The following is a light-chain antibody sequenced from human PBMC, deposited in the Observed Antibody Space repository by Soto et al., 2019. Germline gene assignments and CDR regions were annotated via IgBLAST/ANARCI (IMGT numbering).Light chain of an antibody. CDR2: GAS. CDR3: QRYDISPFL. V-gene: IGKV3-20*01. J-gene: IGKJ2*01. CDR1: QSVSSTY. Sequence: EIALTQAPGTLSLSPGERATLSCRASQSVSSTYLAWYQQKPGQAPRLLIYGASSRATGIPDRFSGSGSGTDFTLTLSRLEPEYFAVYYCQRYDISPFLFGQVTKLEI.